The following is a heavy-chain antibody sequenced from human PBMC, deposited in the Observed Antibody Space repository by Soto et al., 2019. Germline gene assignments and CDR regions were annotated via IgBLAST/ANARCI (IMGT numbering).Heavy chain of an antibody. D-gene: IGHD6-19*01. Sequence: SVKVSCKASGGTFSSYAISWVRQAPGQGLEWMGGIIPIFGTANYAQKFQGRVTITADESTSTAYMELSSLRSEDTAVYYCASGLEGAVALPYWGQGTLVTVSS. V-gene: IGHV1-69*13. CDR1: GGTFSSYA. CDR2: IIPIFGTA. CDR3: ASGLEGAVALPY. J-gene: IGHJ4*02.